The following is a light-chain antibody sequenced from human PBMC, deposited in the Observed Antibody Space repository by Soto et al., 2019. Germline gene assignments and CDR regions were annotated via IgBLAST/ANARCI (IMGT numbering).Light chain of an antibody. CDR2: GAS. J-gene: IGKJ4*01. CDR1: QSVSGN. Sequence: EIVMTQSPATLSVSPGERATLSCRASQSVSGNLAWYQQKPGQAPRLLMYGASTRATGITARFSGSGSGTEFTLTISSLQSEDFAVYYCQQYNNWPPLTFGGGTKVEIK. CDR3: QQYNNWPPLT. V-gene: IGKV3-15*01.